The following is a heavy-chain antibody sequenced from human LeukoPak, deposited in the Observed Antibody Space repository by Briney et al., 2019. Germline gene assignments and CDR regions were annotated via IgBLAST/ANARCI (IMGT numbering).Heavy chain of an antibody. J-gene: IGHJ3*02. V-gene: IGHV3-23*01. CDR2: ISASGGST. D-gene: IGHD1-26*01. Sequence: GTLRLSCAASGFTFSTYGMSWVRQAPGKGLEWVSGISASGGSTYYADSVKGRFTSSRDNSKNTLYLQMNSLRAEDTAVYYCAKGGSYSLSHAFDIWGQGTMVTASS. CDR1: GFTFSTYG. CDR3: AKGGSYSLSHAFDI.